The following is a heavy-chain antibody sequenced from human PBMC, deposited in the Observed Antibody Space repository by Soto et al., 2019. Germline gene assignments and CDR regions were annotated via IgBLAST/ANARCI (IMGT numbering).Heavy chain of an antibody. J-gene: IGHJ4*02. D-gene: IGHD5-18*01. CDR3: AILPRGTAMVYFDY. Sequence: GASVKVSCKASGGTFSSYAISWVRQAPGQGLEWMGGIIPIFGTANYAQKFQGRVTITADESTSTAYMELSSLRSEDTAVYYCAILPRGTAMVYFDYWGQGTLVTISS. V-gene: IGHV1-69*13. CDR2: IIPIFGTA. CDR1: GGTFSSYA.